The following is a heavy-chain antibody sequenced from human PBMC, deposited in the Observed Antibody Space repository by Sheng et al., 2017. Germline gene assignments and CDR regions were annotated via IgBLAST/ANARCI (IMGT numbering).Heavy chain of an antibody. Sequence: EVQLVESGGGFVQPGGSLRLSCAASGFTFRKYAMSWVRQAPGKGLEWVSVIDSSGGTTYYADSVKGRFTISRDNSKNTLYLQMNSLRAEDTAIYYCAKQTDSGVVTAKDYWGQGTLVTVSS. CDR1: GFTFRKYA. D-gene: IGHD3-3*01. CDR3: AKQTDSGVVTAKDY. CDR2: IDSSGGTT. V-gene: IGHV3-23*04. J-gene: IGHJ4*02.